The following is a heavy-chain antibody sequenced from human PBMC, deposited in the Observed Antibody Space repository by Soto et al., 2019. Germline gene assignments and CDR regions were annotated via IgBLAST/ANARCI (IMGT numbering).Heavy chain of an antibody. Sequence: GGSLRLSCTASGFTFSDYAMTWVRQAPGKGLEWVSTISGGSSVTYYGDSVKGRFTISRDNAKKTLFLQLNRLSAEDTATYYCAKVLSRNYYYPFDFWGQGTQVTVSS. D-gene: IGHD3-10*01. CDR1: GFTFSDYA. J-gene: IGHJ4*02. CDR3: AKVLSRNYYYPFDF. CDR2: ISGGSSVT. V-gene: IGHV3-23*01.